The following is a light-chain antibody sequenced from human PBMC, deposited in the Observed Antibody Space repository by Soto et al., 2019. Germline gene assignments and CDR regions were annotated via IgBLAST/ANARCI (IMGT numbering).Light chain of an antibody. CDR3: QSYDATNQV. CDR1: SGSIASNY. V-gene: IGLV6-57*01. CDR2: EDN. Sequence: NFILTQPHSVSDSPGKTVIISCTRSSGSIASNYVQWYQQRPGSSPTTVIYEDNQRPSGVPDRFSGSIDSSSSSASLTISGLETEDEADYYCQSYDATNQVFGGGTKLTVL. J-gene: IGLJ3*02.